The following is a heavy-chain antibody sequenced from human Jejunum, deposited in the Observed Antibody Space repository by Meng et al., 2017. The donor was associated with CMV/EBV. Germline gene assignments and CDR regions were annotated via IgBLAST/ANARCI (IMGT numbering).Heavy chain of an antibody. CDR2: IHDTGST. CDR3: ARGSIFVSFDS. D-gene: IGHD3-3*01. J-gene: IGHJ4*02. CDR1: GGSIVSVDYY. Sequence: QVQRQESGPVLVRPSHALSLTFSVSGGSIVSVDYYWSWIRQPPGKGLEWIGYIHDTGSTYYNPSLKSRVDISLGTSRNHFSVTLSSVTAEDTAVYFCARGSIFVSFDSWGQGTLVTVSS. V-gene: IGHV4-30-4*08.